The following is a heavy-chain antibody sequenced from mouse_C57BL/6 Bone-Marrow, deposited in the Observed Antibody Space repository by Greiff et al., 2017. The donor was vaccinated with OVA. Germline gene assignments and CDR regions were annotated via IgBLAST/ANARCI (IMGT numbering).Heavy chain of an antibody. Sequence: VQLQQSGPVLVKPGASVKMSCKASGYTFTDYYMNWVKQSHGKSLEWIGVINPYNGGTSYNQKFKGKATLTVDKSSSTAYMELNSLTSEDSAVYYCASFYGSSSDFDYWGQGTTLTVSS. J-gene: IGHJ2*01. CDR3: ASFYGSSSDFDY. V-gene: IGHV1-19*01. CDR1: GYTFTDYY. D-gene: IGHD1-1*01. CDR2: INPYNGGT.